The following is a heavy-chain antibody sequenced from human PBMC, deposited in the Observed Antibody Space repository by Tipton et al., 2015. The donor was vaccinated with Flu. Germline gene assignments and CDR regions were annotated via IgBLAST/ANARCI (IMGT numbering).Heavy chain of an antibody. CDR3: ARDARYSSSWYSGY. D-gene: IGHD6-13*01. CDR2: MNPNSGNT. J-gene: IGHJ4*02. V-gene: IGHV1-8*01. CDR1: GYTFTSYD. Sequence: QLVQSGAEVKKPGASVKVSCKASGYTFTSYDINWVRQATGQGLEWMGWMNPNSGNTGYAQKFQGRVTMTRNTSISTAYMELSSLRSEDPAVYYCARDARYSSSWYSGYWGQGTLVAVSS.